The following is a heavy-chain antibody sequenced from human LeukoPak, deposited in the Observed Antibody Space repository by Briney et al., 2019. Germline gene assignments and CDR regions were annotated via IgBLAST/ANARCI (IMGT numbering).Heavy chain of an antibody. D-gene: IGHD2-21*02. V-gene: IGHV1-8*01. CDR2: MNPNSGNT. J-gene: IGHJ4*02. Sequence: ASVKVSCQASGYTFTSYDINWVRQATGQGLEWMGWMNPNSGNTGYAQKFQGRVTMTRNTSISTAYMELSSLRSEDTAVYYCAREKWGDYYFDYWGQGTLVTVSS. CDR1: GYTFTSYD. CDR3: AREKWGDYYFDY.